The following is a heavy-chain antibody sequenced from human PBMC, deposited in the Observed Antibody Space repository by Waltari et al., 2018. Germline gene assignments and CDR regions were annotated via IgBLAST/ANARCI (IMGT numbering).Heavy chain of an antibody. V-gene: IGHV3-48*03. CDR1: GVTFSSYE. J-gene: IGHJ5*02. CDR3: ARSYGNNWFDP. Sequence: EVQLVESGGGLGQPGGSLRLSCAASGVTFSSYEMNWVRQAPGKGLEWVSYISSSGNTIYYGDSVKGRFTISRDNAKNSLYLQMNSLRAEDTAVYYCARSYGNNWFDPWGQGTLVTVSS. D-gene: IGHD4-17*01. CDR2: ISSSGNTI.